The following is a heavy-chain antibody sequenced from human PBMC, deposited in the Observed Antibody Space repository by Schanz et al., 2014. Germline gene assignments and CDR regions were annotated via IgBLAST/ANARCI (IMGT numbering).Heavy chain of an antibody. CDR1: GGTFSSFG. Sequence: VQLEQSGAEVKKPGSSVKVSCKASGGTFSSFGINWVRQAPGQGLEWMGRIIPSLGLAKYEQKFQDKVTITADKSTSTASMELSSLRSEDTAVYYCAREVGLYDRGWFDPWGQGTLVTVSS. CDR2: IIPSLGLA. D-gene: IGHD3-22*01. V-gene: IGHV1-69*04. CDR3: AREVGLYDRGWFDP. J-gene: IGHJ5*02.